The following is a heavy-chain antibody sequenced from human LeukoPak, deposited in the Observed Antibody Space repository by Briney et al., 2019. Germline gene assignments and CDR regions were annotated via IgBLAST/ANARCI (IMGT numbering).Heavy chain of an antibody. CDR3: AKLDS. V-gene: IGHV4-39*01. CDR2: LYFSGTT. CDR1: GASINTTGFY. Sequence: SETLSPTCTVSGASINTTGFYWGWVRQPPGKGLEWIGALYFSGTTYTNPSLKSRLTLSVDTSKNQFSLRLNSVTAADTAVYYCAKLDSWGLGTLVTVSS. J-gene: IGHJ4*02.